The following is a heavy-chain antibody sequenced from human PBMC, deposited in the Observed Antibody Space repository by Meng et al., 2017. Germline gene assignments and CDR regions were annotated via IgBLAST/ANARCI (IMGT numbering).Heavy chain of an antibody. D-gene: IGHD1-26*01. Sequence: QVQLQESGSGLVEPSQTLSLTCPVPGGSISSGNYYWSWIRQPPGKGLEWIGYIYHSGSTYYNPSLKSRVTISVDKSKNQFSLKLNYVTAADTAVYYCARDSGVGGSYNWFDPWGQGTLVTVSS. CDR2: IYHSGST. J-gene: IGHJ5*02. V-gene: IGHV4-30-4*01. CDR1: GGSISSGNYY. CDR3: ARDSGVGGSYNWFDP.